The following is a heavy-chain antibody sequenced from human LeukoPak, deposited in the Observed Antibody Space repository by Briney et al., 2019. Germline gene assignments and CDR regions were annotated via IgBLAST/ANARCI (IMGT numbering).Heavy chain of an antibody. J-gene: IGHJ4*02. CDR3: ARANYYDISGYDY. V-gene: IGHV3-21*01. CDR2: ISGSSTYI. D-gene: IGHD3-22*01. CDR1: GFTFSSHR. Sequence: PGGSLRLSCAASGFTFSSHRMNWVRQAPGKGLEWVSSISGSSTYIYYADSVKGRFTISRDNAKNSLYLQMNSLRAEDTAVYYCARANYYDISGYDYWGQGTLVTVSS.